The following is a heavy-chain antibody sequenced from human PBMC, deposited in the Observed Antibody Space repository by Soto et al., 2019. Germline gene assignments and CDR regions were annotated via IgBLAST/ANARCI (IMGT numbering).Heavy chain of an antibody. CDR3: AKVWSSKGLANFFSAFDI. D-gene: IGHD3-10*01. CDR1: GFTFDDYA. CDR2: ISWNSGST. J-gene: IGHJ3*02. Sequence: EVQLVESGGGLVQPGRSLRLSCAASGFTFDDYAMHWVRQTPGKGLEWGSGISWNSGSTGYADSVKGRFTISRDNARNALYLQMNSLRAEDTAVYYCAKVWSSKGLANFFSAFDIWGQGTMVTVSS. V-gene: IGHV3-9*01.